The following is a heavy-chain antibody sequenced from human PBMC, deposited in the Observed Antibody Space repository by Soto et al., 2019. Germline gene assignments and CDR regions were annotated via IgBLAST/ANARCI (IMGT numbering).Heavy chain of an antibody. Sequence: QVQLVQSGAEVKKPGSSVKVSCKASGVIFSTYAITWVRQAPGQGPEWMGGIIPIFGAANYAPKFQGRVTITADESTQTTYMELSGLRSEDTAVYYCARGERYDLRGYLWYFYLWGRGTLVSVSS. V-gene: IGHV1-69*12. D-gene: IGHD3-22*01. CDR3: ARGERYDLRGYLWYFYL. CDR2: IIPIFGAA. J-gene: IGHJ2*01. CDR1: GVIFSTYA.